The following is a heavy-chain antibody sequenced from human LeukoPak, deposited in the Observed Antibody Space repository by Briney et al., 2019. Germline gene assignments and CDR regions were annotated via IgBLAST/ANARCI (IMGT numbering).Heavy chain of an antibody. CDR1: GFTFSSYS. CDR3: ARDTPPYYDFWSGYYNYYYYYMDV. Sequence: PGGSLRLSCAASGFTFSSYSMNWVRQAPGKGLEWVSSISSSSSYIYYADSVKGRFTISRDNAKNSLYLQMNSLRAEDTAVYYCARDTPPYYDFWSGYYNYYYYYMDVWGKGTTVTVPS. V-gene: IGHV3-21*01. J-gene: IGHJ6*03. CDR2: ISSSSSYI. D-gene: IGHD3-3*01.